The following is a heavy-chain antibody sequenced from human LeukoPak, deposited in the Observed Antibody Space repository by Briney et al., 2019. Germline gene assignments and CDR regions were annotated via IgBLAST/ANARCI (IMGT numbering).Heavy chain of an antibody. CDR2: MNPNSGIT. D-gene: IGHD3-10*01. Sequence: ASVKVSCKASGYSFTNYDINWVRQATGQGLEWMGWMNPNSGITAYAQKFQGRVTITRNTSISTAYMELRSLRSDDTAVYYCARGLELPGTGGTYYWFDPWGQGTLVTVSS. CDR3: ARGLELPGTGGTYYWFDP. V-gene: IGHV1-8*03. J-gene: IGHJ5*02. CDR1: GYSFTNYD.